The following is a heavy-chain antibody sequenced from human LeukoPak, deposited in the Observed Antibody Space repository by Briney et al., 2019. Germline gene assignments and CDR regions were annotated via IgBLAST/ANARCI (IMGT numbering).Heavy chain of an antibody. Sequence: PGRSLRLSCAASGFTFSSYAMHWVRQAPGKGLEWVAVISYDGSNKYYADSVKGRFTISRDNSKNTLYLQMNSLRAEDTAVYYCAKYCSSTSCPRDYYMDVWGKGTTVTVPS. CDR3: AKYCSSTSCPRDYYMDV. CDR1: GFTFSSYA. V-gene: IGHV3-30*01. J-gene: IGHJ6*03. CDR2: ISYDGSNK. D-gene: IGHD2-2*01.